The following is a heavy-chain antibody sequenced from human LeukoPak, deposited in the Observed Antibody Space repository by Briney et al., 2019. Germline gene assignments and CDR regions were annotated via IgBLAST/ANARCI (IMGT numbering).Heavy chain of an antibody. J-gene: IGHJ4*02. CDR2: INPNSGGT. CDR3: ARDRGANWGSSDSDY. D-gene: IGHD7-27*01. Sequence: ASVKVSCKASGYTFTGYYMHWVRQAPGQGLEWMGWINPNSGGTNYAQKFQGRVTMTRDTSISTAYMELSRLRSDDTAVYYCARDRGANWGSSDSDYWGQGTLVTVSS. V-gene: IGHV1-2*02. CDR1: GYTFTGYY.